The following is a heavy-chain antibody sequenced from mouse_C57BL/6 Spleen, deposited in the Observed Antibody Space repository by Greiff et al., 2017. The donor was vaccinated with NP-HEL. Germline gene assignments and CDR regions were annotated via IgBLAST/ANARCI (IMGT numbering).Heavy chain of an antibody. J-gene: IGHJ4*01. CDR1: GYTFTSYW. CDR3: ARGGDYVAMDY. D-gene: IGHD1-1*01. CDR2: IYPGSGST. Sequence: QVQLQQPGAELVKPGASVKMSCKASGYTFTSYWITWVKQRPGQGLAWIGDIYPGSGSTNYNEKFKSKATQTVDTSSSTAYMQLSSLTSEDSAVYYCARGGDYVAMDYWGQGTSVTVSS. V-gene: IGHV1-55*01.